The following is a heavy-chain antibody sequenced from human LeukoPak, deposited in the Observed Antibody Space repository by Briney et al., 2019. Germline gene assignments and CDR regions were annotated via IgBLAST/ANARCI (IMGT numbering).Heavy chain of an antibody. Sequence: ASVKVSCKASGYTFTSYYMHWVRQAPGQGLEWMGIINPSGGSTSYAQKFQGRVTMTRDTSTGTVYMELSSVRSEDTAVYYCARDEQQLVHPSDYWGQGTLVTVSS. J-gene: IGHJ4*02. D-gene: IGHD6-13*01. CDR3: ARDEQQLVHPSDY. CDR1: GYTFTSYY. V-gene: IGHV1-46*03. CDR2: INPSGGST.